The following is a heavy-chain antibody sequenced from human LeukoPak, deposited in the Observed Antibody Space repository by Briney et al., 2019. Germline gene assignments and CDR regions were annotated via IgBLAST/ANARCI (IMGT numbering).Heavy chain of an antibody. CDR3: TSIALGGICDH. CDR2: VKSKSDGGTV. D-gene: IGHD3-16*01. V-gene: IGHV3-15*07. J-gene: IGHJ4*02. Sequence: PGGSLRLSCAASGFSFTYTWMNWVRQVPGKGLEWVGRVKSKSDGGTVDYAAPVKGRFTISRDDSRNTLSLQMNSLKTADTAVYFCTSIALGGICDHWGQGALVTVSS. CDR1: GFSFTYTW.